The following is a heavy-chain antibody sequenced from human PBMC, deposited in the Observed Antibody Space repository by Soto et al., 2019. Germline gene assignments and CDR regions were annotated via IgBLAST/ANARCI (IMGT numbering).Heavy chain of an antibody. D-gene: IGHD2-2*02. V-gene: IGHV3-30*18. J-gene: IGHJ3*02. CDR3: AKDRGYCSSTSCYTGDAFDN. CDR2: ISYDGSNK. CDR1: GFTFSSYG. Sequence: GGSLRLSCAASGFTFSSYGMHWVRQAPGKGLEWVAVISYDGSNKYYADSVKGRFTISRDNSKNTLYLQMNSLRAEDTAVYYCAKDRGYCSSTSCYTGDAFDNWGQGTMVTVSS.